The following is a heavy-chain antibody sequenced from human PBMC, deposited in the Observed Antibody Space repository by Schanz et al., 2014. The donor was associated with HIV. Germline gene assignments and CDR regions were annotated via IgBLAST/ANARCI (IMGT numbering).Heavy chain of an antibody. Sequence: QVQLGQSGGGVVQPGRSLRVSCAASGFTFNSYGMHWVRQAPGKGLEWVAVISYDGSRKHFADSVKGRFTISRDNSKNTVYLQAKSLRPEDTAVYYCAKDRNQYDSRYIGKGNYYYYYGMDVWGQGTTVTVSS. CDR1: GFTFNSYG. J-gene: IGHJ6*02. CDR3: AKDRNQYDSRYIGKGNYYYYYGMDV. V-gene: IGHV3-30*18. CDR2: ISYDGSRK. D-gene: IGHD3-22*01.